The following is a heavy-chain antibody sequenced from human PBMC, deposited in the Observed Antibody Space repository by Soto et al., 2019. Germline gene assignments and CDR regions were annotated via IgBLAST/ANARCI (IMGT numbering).Heavy chain of an antibody. V-gene: IGHV4-4*02. Sequence: TSATLSLTCAVSGGSISSSNLLNWVRPPPGKGLEWIGGSCHSGSTNYIPCLKSRVTVSVDNSKHQLSLKLNYLTAADTGVYYCARSKPPGWFGEGGWFDPRGRG. CDR2: SCHSGST. J-gene: IGHJ5*02. CDR1: GGSISSSNL. D-gene: IGHD3-10*01. CDR3: ARSKPPGWFGEGGWFDP.